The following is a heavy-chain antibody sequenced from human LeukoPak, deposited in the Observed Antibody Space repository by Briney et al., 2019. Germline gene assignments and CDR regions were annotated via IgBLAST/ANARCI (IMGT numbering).Heavy chain of an antibody. J-gene: IGHJ4*02. CDR3: ARDRETWIQLWHPNYYFDY. D-gene: IGHD5-18*01. CDR2: ISYDGSNK. Sequence: GESLRLSYAYTGFALSSDGMHCVGQAPAKRMKWVAVISYDGSNKYYADSVKGRFTISRDNSKNTLYLQMNSLRAEDTAVYYSARDRETWIQLWHPNYYFDYWGQGTLVTVPS. V-gene: IGHV3-30*04. CDR1: GFALSSDG.